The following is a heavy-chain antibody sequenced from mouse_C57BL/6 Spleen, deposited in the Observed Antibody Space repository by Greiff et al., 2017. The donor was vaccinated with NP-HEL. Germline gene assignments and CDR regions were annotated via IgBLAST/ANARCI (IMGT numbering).Heavy chain of an antibody. CDR2: ISSGSSTI. J-gene: IGHJ4*01. CDR3: AREGYYGSRTYYYAMDY. CDR1: GFTFSDYG. D-gene: IGHD1-1*01. V-gene: IGHV5-17*01. Sequence: EVKLMESGGGLVKPGGSLKLSCAASGFTFSDYGMHWVRQAPEKGLEWVAYISSGSSTIYYADTVKGRFTISRDNAKNTLFLQMTSLRSEDTAMYYCAREGYYGSRTYYYAMDYWGQGTSVTVSS.